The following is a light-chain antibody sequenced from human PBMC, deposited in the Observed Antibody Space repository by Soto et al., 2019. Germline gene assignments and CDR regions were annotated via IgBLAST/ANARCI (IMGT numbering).Light chain of an antibody. Sequence: EIVLTQSPATLSLSPGERATLSCRASPSVTNYLAWYQQKPGQPPRLLIYGAFNRAAGIPARFSCSWSGTDFTLTISSLEPEDSAVYYCQQRNIWPPVTFGQGTRLEIK. CDR1: PSVTNY. CDR2: GAF. J-gene: IGKJ5*01. V-gene: IGKV3-11*01. CDR3: QQRNIWPPVT.